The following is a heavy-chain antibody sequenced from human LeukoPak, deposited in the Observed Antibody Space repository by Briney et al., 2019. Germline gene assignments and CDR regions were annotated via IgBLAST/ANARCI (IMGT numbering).Heavy chain of an antibody. CDR1: GFTFRSYA. CDR2: ISFDGTNK. Sequence: GGSLRLSCAASGFTFRSYAVHWVRQAPGKGLEWVSLISFDGTNKYYGDSVKGRFTISRDNSKNTLSLQMNSLRAEDTAVYYCARASINMIRGVRIIYMDVWGKGTTVTVSS. J-gene: IGHJ6*03. V-gene: IGHV3-30*04. CDR3: ARASINMIRGVRIIYMDV. D-gene: IGHD3-10*01.